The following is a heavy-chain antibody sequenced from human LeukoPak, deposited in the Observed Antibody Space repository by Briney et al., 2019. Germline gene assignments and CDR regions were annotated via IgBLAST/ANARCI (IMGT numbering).Heavy chain of an antibody. CDR2: INHSGST. CDR3: ARGNWLLDY. CDR1: GGSFSGYY. Sequence: PSETLSLTCAVYGGSFSGYYWSWIRQPPGKGLEWIGEINHSGSTNYNPSLKSRVTISVDTSKNQFSLKLSPVTAADTAVYYCARGNWLLDYWGQGTLVTVSS. V-gene: IGHV4-34*01. J-gene: IGHJ4*02. D-gene: IGHD3-22*01.